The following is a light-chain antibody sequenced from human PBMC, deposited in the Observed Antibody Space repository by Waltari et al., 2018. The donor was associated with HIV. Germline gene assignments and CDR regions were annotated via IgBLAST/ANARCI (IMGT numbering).Light chain of an antibody. CDR3: QSADSIDSYRV. Sequence: SYALTQSPSVSVSPGQTARITCSGDALPKQYTSWYQQRPGQAPVLVIYKDTQRSSGIPERFSGASSGTTVTLTISGVQAEDEADYYCQSADSIDSYRVFGGGTRLTVL. CDR1: ALPKQY. J-gene: IGLJ3*02. V-gene: IGLV3-25*03. CDR2: KDT.